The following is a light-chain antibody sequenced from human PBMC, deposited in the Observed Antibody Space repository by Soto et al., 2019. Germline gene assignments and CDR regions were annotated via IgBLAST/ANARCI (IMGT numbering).Light chain of an antibody. CDR1: SSDVGAYNY. Sequence: QSALTQPPSASGSPGQSVTISCTGTSSDVGAYNYVSWFQQHPGGAPELIIYDVTKRPSGVPDRFSGSKSGNTASLTVSGLQAEDEADYYCCSHAGSSVVFGGGTKLTVL. J-gene: IGLJ2*01. V-gene: IGLV2-8*01. CDR3: CSHAGSSVV. CDR2: DVT.